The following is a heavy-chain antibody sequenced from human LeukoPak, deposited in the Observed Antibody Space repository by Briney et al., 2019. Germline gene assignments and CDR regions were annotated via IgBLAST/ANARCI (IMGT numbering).Heavy chain of an antibody. CDR2: IYPGDSDT. D-gene: IGHD3-10*01. CDR1: GYKFTSYW. CDR3: AVAPYGSGSKYNWFDP. V-gene: IGHV5-51*01. Sequence: PGESLKISCKGSGYKFTSYWIGWVRQMPGKGLEWMGIIYPGDSDTRYSPSFQGQVTISADKSISTAYLQWSSLKASDTAMYYCAVAPYGSGSKYNWFDPWGQGTLVTVSS. J-gene: IGHJ5*02.